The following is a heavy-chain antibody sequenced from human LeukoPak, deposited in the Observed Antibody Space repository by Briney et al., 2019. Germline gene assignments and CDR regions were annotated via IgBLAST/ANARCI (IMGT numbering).Heavy chain of an antibody. V-gene: IGHV4-59*08. CDR1: GVSITSYY. CDR2: MYYSGSV. CDR3: ARREAAGHWYFDL. D-gene: IGHD6-25*01. J-gene: IGHJ2*01. Sequence: SETLSLTCTVSGVSITSYYWSWIRQPPGKGLEGIGYMYYSGSVHYNPSLKTRVSISLDTSKNQFSLKLSSVTAPDTAVYYCARREAAGHWYFDLWGGGSLVTV.